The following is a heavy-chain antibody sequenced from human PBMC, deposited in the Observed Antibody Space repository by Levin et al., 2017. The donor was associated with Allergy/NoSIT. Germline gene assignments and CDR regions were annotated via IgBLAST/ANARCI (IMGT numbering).Heavy chain of an antibody. D-gene: IGHD6-13*01. V-gene: IGHV3-74*01. Sequence: LSLTCAASGFTFNSAWMHWVRQAPGKGLVWVSRISADGRVTTYADYVKGRFTISRDNAKNTLYLQMNSLRAEDTAVYYCARVTRAAAGIDSWGQGTLVTVSS. CDR3: ARVTRAAAGIDS. CDR1: GFTFNSAW. J-gene: IGHJ4*02. CDR2: ISADGRVT.